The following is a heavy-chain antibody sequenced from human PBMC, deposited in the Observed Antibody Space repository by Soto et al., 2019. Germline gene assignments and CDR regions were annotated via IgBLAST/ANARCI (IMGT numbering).Heavy chain of an antibody. CDR3: ARDPGYSYGYN. J-gene: IGHJ4*02. V-gene: IGHV1-3*01. D-gene: IGHD5-18*01. CDR1: GYTYADYT. Sequence: XSVKVTLKASGYTYADYTMHLLRHSPGQRLEWMGWINAGNGNTKYSQTFQGRVTITRDTSASTAYMELSSLRSEDTAVYYCARDPGYSYGYNWGQGTLVTVSS. CDR2: INAGNGNT.